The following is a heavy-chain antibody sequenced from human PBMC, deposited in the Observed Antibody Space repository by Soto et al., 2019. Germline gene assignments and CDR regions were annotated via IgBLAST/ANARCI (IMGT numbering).Heavy chain of an antibody. CDR3: ARYSSGWYGFDH. J-gene: IGHJ4*02. V-gene: IGHV2-5*02. D-gene: IGHD6-19*01. CDR2: IYWDDDK. CDR1: GFSLSTSGVG. Sequence: QITLKESGPTLVKPTQTLTLTCTFSGFSLSTSGVGVGWIRQPPGKALEWLALIYWDDDKRYSPSLKSRLTLTKDTSKNQVVLTMTNMDPVDTATYYCARYSSGWYGFDHWGQGTLVTVSS.